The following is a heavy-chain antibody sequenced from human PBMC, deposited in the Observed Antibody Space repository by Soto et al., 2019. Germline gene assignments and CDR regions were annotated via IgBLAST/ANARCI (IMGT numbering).Heavy chain of an antibody. CDR2: IYSGGST. CDR3: ARDVEQWLDRGSYGMDV. D-gene: IGHD6-19*01. V-gene: IGHV3-53*02. J-gene: IGHJ6*02. Sequence: EVQLVETGGGLIQPGGSLRLSCAASGFTVSSNYMSWVRQAPGKGLEWVSVIYSGGSTYYADSVKGRFTISRDNSKNTLYLQMNSLRAEDTAVYYCARDVEQWLDRGSYGMDVWGQGTTVTVSS. CDR1: GFTVSSNY.